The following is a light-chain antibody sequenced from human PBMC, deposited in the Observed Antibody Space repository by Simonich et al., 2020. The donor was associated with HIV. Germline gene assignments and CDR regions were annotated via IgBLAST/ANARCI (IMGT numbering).Light chain of an antibody. CDR1: SSNIGAGYD. Sequence: QSVLTQPPSVSGAPGQRVTISCTGSSSNIGAGYDVHWYQQLPGTAPKPLIYDNSNRPSGGPDRFSGSKSGTSASLAITGLQAEDEADYYCQSYDSSLSGSVFGGGTKLTVL. J-gene: IGLJ3*02. V-gene: IGLV1-40*01. CDR2: DNS. CDR3: QSYDSSLSGSV.